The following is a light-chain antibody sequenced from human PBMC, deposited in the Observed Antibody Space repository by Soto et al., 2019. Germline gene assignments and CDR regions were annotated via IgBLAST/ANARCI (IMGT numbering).Light chain of an antibody. CDR1: QSVSSN. CDR2: DAF. J-gene: IGKJ4*01. Sequence: IVMTQSPATLSVSPGERATLSWRASQSVSSNLAWYQQKPGQAPRLLRQDAFDRATEIPARFSGSASGTEFTLTISSLKSEDFEVYYCQQYSNWPLTFGGGTKVDIK. CDR3: QQYSNWPLT. V-gene: IGKV3-15*01.